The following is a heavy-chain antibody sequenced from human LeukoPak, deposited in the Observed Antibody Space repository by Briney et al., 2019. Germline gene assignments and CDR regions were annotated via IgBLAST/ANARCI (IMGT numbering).Heavy chain of an antibody. J-gene: IGHJ6*02. CDR2: ISAYNGNT. V-gene: IGHV1-18*01. Sequence: ASVKVSCKASGYTFTSYGISWVRQAPGQGLEWMGWISAYNGNTNYAQKLQGRVTMTTDTSTSTAYMELRSLRSDDTAVYYCARTFDWYYYYYGMDVWGQGTTVTVS. CDR3: ARTFDWYYYYYGMDV. D-gene: IGHD3-9*01. CDR1: GYTFTSYG.